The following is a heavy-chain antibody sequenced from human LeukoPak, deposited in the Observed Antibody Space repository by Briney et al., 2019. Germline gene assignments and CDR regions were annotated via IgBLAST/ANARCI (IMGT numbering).Heavy chain of an antibody. V-gene: IGHV3-30-3*01. CDR1: GFTFSSYA. Sequence: GGSLRLSCAASGFTFSSYAMHWVRQAPGKGLEWVAVISYDGSNKYYADSVKGRFTISRDNSKNTLYLQMNSLRAEGTAVYYCAGEYSSSLDYWGQGTLVTVSS. CDR3: AGEYSSSLDY. J-gene: IGHJ4*02. CDR2: ISYDGSNK. D-gene: IGHD6-13*01.